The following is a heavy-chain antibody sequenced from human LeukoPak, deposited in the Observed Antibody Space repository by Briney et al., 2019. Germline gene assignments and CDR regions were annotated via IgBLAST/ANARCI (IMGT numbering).Heavy chain of an antibody. J-gene: IGHJ6*02. CDR3: ARDTRIAAAGTKLFYYYYGMDV. Sequence: TSETLSLTCTVSGGSIGSYYWSWIRQPPGKGLEWIGYIYYSGSTNYNPSLKSRVTISVDTSKNQFSLKLSSVTAADTAVYYCARDTRIAAAGTKLFYYYYGMDVWGQGTTVTVSS. D-gene: IGHD6-13*01. V-gene: IGHV4-59*01. CDR2: IYYSGST. CDR1: GGSIGSYY.